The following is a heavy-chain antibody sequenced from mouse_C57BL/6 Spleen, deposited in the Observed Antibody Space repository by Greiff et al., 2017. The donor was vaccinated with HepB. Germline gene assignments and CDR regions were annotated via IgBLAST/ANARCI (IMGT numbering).Heavy chain of an antibody. CDR3: ARSGYGVYYYAMDY. J-gene: IGHJ4*01. Sequence: EVKLMESGGGLVKPGGSLKLSCAASGFTFSDYGMHWVRQAPEKGLEWVAYISSGSSTIYYADTVKGRFTISRDNAKNTLFLQMTSLRSEDTAMYYCARSGYGVYYYAMDYWGQGTSVTVSS. CDR1: GFTFSDYG. D-gene: IGHD3-1*01. CDR2: ISSGSSTI. V-gene: IGHV5-17*01.